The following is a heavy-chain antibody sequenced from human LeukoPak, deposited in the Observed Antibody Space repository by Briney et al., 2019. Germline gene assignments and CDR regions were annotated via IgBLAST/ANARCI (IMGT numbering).Heavy chain of an antibody. J-gene: IGHJ4*02. CDR1: GYTFTGYY. CDR2: INPNSGGT. D-gene: IGHD6-13*01. V-gene: IGHV1-2*02. CDR3: ARGAGSGWYLNYFDY. Sequence: GASVKVSCKASGYTFTGYYMHWVRQAPGQGLEWMGWINPNSGGTNFAQKFQGRVTMTRDTSISTAYMELSRLRSDDTAVYYCARGAGSGWYLNYFDYWGQGTLVTVSS.